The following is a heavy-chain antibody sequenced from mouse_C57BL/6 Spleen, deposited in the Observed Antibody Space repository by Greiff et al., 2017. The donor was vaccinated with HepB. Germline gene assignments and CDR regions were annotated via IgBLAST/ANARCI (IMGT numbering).Heavy chain of an antibody. CDR1: GFTFSDYG. CDR2: ISSGSSTI. V-gene: IGHV5-17*01. J-gene: IGHJ1*03. CDR3: AKPGMGREGYFDV. Sequence: DVQLVESGGGLVKPGGSLKLSCAASGFTFSDYGMHWVRQAPEKGLEWVAYISSGSSTIYYADTVKGRFTISRDNAKNTLFLQMTSLRSEDTAMYYCAKPGMGREGYFDVWGTGTTVTVSS. D-gene: IGHD4-1*01.